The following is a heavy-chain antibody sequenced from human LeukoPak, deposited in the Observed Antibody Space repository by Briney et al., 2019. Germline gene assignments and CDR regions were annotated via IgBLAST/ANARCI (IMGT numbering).Heavy chain of an antibody. CDR1: GFTFSTFA. CDR3: AKLVSTTNSIDY. Sequence: PGGSLRLSCAASGFTFSTFAMIWVRQAPGKGLEWVAFIGYDGSKNYYADSVKGRFTISRDNSRNTLFLQMNSLRPEDTAVYYCAKLVSTTNSIDYWGQGTLVTVSS. V-gene: IGHV3-30*02. CDR2: IGYDGSKN. D-gene: IGHD5/OR15-5a*01. J-gene: IGHJ4*02.